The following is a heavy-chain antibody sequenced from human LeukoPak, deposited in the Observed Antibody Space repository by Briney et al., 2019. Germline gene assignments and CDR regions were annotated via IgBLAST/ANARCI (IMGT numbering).Heavy chain of an antibody. CDR2: ISYDGSNK. V-gene: IGHV3-30*03. CDR1: GFTFSSYG. J-gene: IGHJ6*03. Sequence: QPGRSLRLSCAASGFTFSSYGMHWVRQAPGKGLEWVAVISYDGSNKYYADSVKGRFTISRDNSKNTLYLQMNSLRDEDTAVYYCARDPYSGGYGAYYYYYMDVWGKGTTVTVSS. CDR3: ARDPYSGGYGAYYYYYMDV. D-gene: IGHD6-19*01.